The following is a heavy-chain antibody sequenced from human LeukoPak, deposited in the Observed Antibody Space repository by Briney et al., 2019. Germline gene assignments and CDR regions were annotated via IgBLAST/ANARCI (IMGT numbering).Heavy chain of an antibody. CDR1: GGSISSSSYY. D-gene: IGHD1-1*01. J-gene: IGHJ4*02. CDR3: AREGLEDGSYYFDY. Sequence: SETLSLTCTVSGGSISSSSYYWGWIRQPPGKGLEWIGSIYYSGSTYYNPSLKSRVTISVDTSKNQFSLKLSSVTAADTAVYYCAREGLEDGSYYFDYWGQGTLVTVSS. CDR2: IYYSGST. V-gene: IGHV4-39*07.